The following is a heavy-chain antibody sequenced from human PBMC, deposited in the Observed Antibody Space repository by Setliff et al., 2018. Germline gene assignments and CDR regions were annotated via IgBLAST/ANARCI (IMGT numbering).Heavy chain of an antibody. CDR2: IYHGGNI. D-gene: IGHD5-12*01. CDR1: SYSISRGYH. V-gene: IGHV4-38-2*01. CDR3: ARAPPPWLQSLGGDY. J-gene: IGHJ4*02. Sequence: SETLSLTCDVSSYSISRGYHWGWIRQAPGKGLEFIGSIYHGGNIVYNPSLESRVTISADTSKNQFSLTLTSVTAADTAVYYCARAPPPWLQSLGGDYWGQGTLVTVSS.